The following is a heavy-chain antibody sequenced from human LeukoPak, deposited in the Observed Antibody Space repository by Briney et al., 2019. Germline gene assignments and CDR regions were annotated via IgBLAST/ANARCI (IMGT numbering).Heavy chain of an antibody. CDR2: ISPSNGAT. CDR1: GSMFAGHY. Sequence: ASVKVSCRASGSMFAGHYRHWMRQAPGQGLEWMEWISPSNGATKYAQNFQGRVTMTRDTSISTAYMELSDLRSDDTAVYYCAVSVQAAAIPAFDNWGQGTLVTVSS. V-gene: IGHV1-2*02. CDR3: AVSVQAAAIPAFDN. D-gene: IGHD6-25*01. J-gene: IGHJ4*02.